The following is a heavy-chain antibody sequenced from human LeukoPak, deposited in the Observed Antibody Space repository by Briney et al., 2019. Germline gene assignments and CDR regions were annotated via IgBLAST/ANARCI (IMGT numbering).Heavy chain of an antibody. D-gene: IGHD6-19*01. CDR2: INPSDGTT. Sequence: GASVKVSCKASGYTFVSHYMHWVRQAPGQGFEWMGIINPSDGTTIYAQKFQGRVTMTRDMSTSTVYMELSSLRSEDTAVYYCARGGEQWLVFDYYYMDVWGKGTTVTVSS. CDR1: GYTFVSHY. J-gene: IGHJ6*03. CDR3: ARGGEQWLVFDYYYMDV. V-gene: IGHV1-46*01.